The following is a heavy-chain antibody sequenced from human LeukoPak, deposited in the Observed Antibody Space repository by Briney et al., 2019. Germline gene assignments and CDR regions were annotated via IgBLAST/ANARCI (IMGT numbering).Heavy chain of an antibody. CDR3: ARDYDILTGYYMCDY. CDR1: GYTFTGYY. J-gene: IGHJ4*02. CDR2: INPNSGGT. D-gene: IGHD3-9*01. Sequence: ASVKVSCKASGYTFTGYYMHWVRQAPGQGLEWMGRINPNSGGTNYAQKLQGRVTMTRDTSISTAYMELSRLRSDDTAVYYCARDYDILTGYYMCDYWGQGTLVTVSS. V-gene: IGHV1-2*06.